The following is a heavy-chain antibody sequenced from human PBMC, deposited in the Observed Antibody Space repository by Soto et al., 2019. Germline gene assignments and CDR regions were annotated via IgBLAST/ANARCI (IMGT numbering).Heavy chain of an antibody. CDR1: GFTFSSYA. J-gene: IGHJ5*02. CDR3: ARDGAVGYCSVGSCYSSIWFDH. D-gene: IGHD2-15*01. V-gene: IGHV3-30-3*01. Sequence: QVQLVESGGGVVQPGRSLRLSCAASGFTFSSYAMHWVRQAPGKGLEWEAVISYDGSNKYYADSVKGRFNISRDNSKNALYLQMNSLRVEDVAVYYCARDGAVGYCSVGSCYSSIWFDHWGQGNMVTVSS. CDR2: ISYDGSNK.